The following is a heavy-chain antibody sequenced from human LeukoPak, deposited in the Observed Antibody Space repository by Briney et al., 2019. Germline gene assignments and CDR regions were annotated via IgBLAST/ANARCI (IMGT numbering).Heavy chain of an antibody. J-gene: IGHJ4*02. CDR2: IKQDGSEK. CDR3: ARVSPNTVITLQYFDY. D-gene: IGHD4-17*01. Sequence: GGSLRLSCAASGFTFSSYWMSWVRQAPGKGLEWVANIKQDGSEKYYVDSVKGRFTISRDNAKNSLYLQMNSLRAEDTAVYYCARVSPNTVITLQYFDYWGQGTLVTVSS. CDR1: GFTFSSYW. V-gene: IGHV3-7*01.